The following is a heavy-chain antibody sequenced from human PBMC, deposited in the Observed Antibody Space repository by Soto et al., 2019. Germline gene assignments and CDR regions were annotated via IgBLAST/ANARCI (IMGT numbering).Heavy chain of an antibody. Sequence: QVQLVQSGAEVKKPGSSVKVSCKASGGTFSSYAISWVRQAPGQGLEWMGGVIPIFGTANYAQYFHGRVTITADESTSTAYMELSSMRSEDTAVYYCARGLSGRGSCSLNRLIIEGSLASIYYYGMDVWGQGTTVTFSS. CDR1: GGTFSSYA. D-gene: IGHD3-10*01. CDR2: VIPIFGTA. V-gene: IGHV1-69*01. J-gene: IGHJ6*02. CDR3: ARGLSGRGSCSLNRLIIEGSLASIYYYGMDV.